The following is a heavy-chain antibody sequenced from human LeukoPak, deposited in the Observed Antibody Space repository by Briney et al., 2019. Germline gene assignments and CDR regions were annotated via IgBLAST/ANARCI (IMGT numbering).Heavy chain of an antibody. D-gene: IGHD6-13*01. Sequence: SETLSLTCTVSGYSISSGYYWGWIRPPPGKGLEWIGSIYHSGSTYYNPSLKSRVTISVDTSKNQFSLKLSSVTAADTAVYYCARARQQLVLGYFDYWGQGTLVTVSP. CDR1: GYSISSGYY. CDR2: IYHSGST. CDR3: ARARQQLVLGYFDY. J-gene: IGHJ4*02. V-gene: IGHV4-38-2*02.